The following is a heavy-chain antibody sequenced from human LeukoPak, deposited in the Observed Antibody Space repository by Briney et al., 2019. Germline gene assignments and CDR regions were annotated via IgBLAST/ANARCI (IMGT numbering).Heavy chain of an antibody. CDR1: GGSFSGVGYS. J-gene: IGHJ4*02. CDR2: IYHSGST. D-gene: IGHD4-11*01. Sequence: SQTLSLTCAVSGGSFSGVGYSWSWIRQPPGKVLEWIGYIYHSGSTYYNPSLKSRVTISLDSSKNQFSLNLSSVSAADTSVYYCARRRGTTVTTYFDYWGQGTLVTDSS. V-gene: IGHV4-30-2*01. CDR3: ARRRGTTVTTYFDY.